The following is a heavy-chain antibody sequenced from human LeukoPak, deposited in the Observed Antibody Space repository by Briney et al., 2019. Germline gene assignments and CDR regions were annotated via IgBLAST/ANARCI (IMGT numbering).Heavy chain of an antibody. Sequence: GGSLRLSCAASGFTFSSYGMHWVRQAPGKGLEWVAVIWYDGSNKYYADSVKGRFTISRDNSKNTLYLQMNSLRAEDTAVYYCAKDSNYYGSGSYYYYWGQGTLVTVSS. CDR3: AKDSNYYGSGSYYYY. CDR1: GFTFSSYG. V-gene: IGHV3-30*02. CDR2: IWYDGSNK. J-gene: IGHJ4*02. D-gene: IGHD3-10*01.